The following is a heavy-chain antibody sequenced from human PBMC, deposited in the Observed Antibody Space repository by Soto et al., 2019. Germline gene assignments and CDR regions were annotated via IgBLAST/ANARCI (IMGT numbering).Heavy chain of an antibody. Sequence: PSETLSLTCTVSGGSISSSSYYWGWIRQPPGKGLEWIGSIYYSGATYYNPSLKNRVTIPVDTSKNQFSLKLSSVTAADTALYYCARQGLYGSGSFPFDYWGQGTLVTVSS. CDR1: GGSISSSSYY. J-gene: IGHJ4*02. CDR2: IYYSGAT. D-gene: IGHD3-10*01. V-gene: IGHV4-39*01. CDR3: ARQGLYGSGSFPFDY.